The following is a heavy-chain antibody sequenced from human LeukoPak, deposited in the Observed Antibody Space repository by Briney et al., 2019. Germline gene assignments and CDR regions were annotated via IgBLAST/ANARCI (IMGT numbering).Heavy chain of an antibody. J-gene: IGHJ4*02. Sequence: RASVKVSCKASGYTFTSYYMRWVRQAPGQGLEWMGIINPSGGSTTYAQKFQGRVTMTRDMSTSTVYMELSSLRSEDTAVYYCAIPGDYGGTYFDYWGQGTLVTVSS. V-gene: IGHV1-46*01. CDR1: GYTFTSYY. CDR3: AIPGDYGGTYFDY. CDR2: INPSGGST. D-gene: IGHD4-23*01.